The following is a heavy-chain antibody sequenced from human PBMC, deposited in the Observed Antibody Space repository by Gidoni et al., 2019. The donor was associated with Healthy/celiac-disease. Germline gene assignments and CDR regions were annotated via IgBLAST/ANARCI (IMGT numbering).Heavy chain of an antibody. D-gene: IGHD6-13*01. Sequence: EVQLVQSGAEVKKPGESLRISCKGSGYSFTSYWISWVRQMPGKGLEWMGRIDPSDSYTNYSPSFQGHVTISADKSISTAYLQWSSLKASDTAMYYCARLVDSSSWYSEGMDVWGQGTTVTVSS. V-gene: IGHV5-10-1*01. J-gene: IGHJ6*02. CDR3: ARLVDSSSWYSEGMDV. CDR2: IDPSDSYT. CDR1: GYSFTSYW.